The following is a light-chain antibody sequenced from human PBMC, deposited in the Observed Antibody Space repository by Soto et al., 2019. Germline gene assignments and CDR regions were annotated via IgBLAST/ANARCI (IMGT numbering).Light chain of an antibody. CDR2: ASS. CDR1: QSISSY. CDR3: QPSYSTPYT. Sequence: DIQMTQSPSSLSASVGDRVTITCRASQSISSYLNWYQQKPGKAPKLLIYASSSLQSGVPSRFSGSGSGAEFTLAISSLQPEDFATYYCQPSYSTPYTFGQGTKVEIK. V-gene: IGKV1-39*01. J-gene: IGKJ2*01.